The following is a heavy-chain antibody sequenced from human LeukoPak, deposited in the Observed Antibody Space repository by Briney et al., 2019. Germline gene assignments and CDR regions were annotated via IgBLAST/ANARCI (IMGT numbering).Heavy chain of an antibody. Sequence: GGSLRLSCAASGFTFSSYAMSWVRQAPGKGLEGASAISGGGDNTYYADSVKGRFTISRDNSKNTLYVQMTSLRAEDMAVYYCAREDTAMVLSLDYWGQGTLVTVSS. V-gene: IGHV3-23*01. D-gene: IGHD5-18*01. CDR1: GFTFSSYA. CDR2: ISGGGDNT. J-gene: IGHJ4*02. CDR3: AREDTAMVLSLDY.